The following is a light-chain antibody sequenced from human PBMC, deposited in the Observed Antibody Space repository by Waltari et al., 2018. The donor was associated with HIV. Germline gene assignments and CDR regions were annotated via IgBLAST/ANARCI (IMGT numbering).Light chain of an antibody. J-gene: IGLJ3*02. CDR1: SSNIGAGYD. V-gene: IGLV1-40*01. CDR3: QSYDSSLTTWV. CDR2: GTS. Sequence: QSVLTQPPSVSGAPGQRVTISCTGSSSNIGAGYDVHWYQQLPGTAPKLLIYGTSKRPSGFPDRFSGSKSGTSASLAITGLQAADEADYYCQSYDSSLTTWVFGGGTKLTVL.